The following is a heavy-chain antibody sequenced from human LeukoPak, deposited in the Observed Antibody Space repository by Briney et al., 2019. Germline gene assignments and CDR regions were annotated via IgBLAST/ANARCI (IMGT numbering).Heavy chain of an antibody. J-gene: IGHJ4*02. CDR2: ISGSGSST. Sequence: GGSLRLSCAASGFTFSSYVVSWVRQAPGKGLEWVSAISGSGSSTYYADSVKGRFTNSRDNSKNTLYLQMNSLRAEDTAVYYCAGILGYCSGGSCPIKDYWGQGTLVTVSS. V-gene: IGHV3-23*01. D-gene: IGHD2-15*01. CDR3: AGILGYCSGGSCPIKDY. CDR1: GFTFSSYV.